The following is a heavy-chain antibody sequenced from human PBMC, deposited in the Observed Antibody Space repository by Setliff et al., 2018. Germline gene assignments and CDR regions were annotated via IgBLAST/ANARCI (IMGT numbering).Heavy chain of an antibody. CDR2: IIPIFGTA. CDR3: ARVSYCGGDCYLGWADY. D-gene: IGHD2-21*02. CDR1: GGTFSSYA. J-gene: IGHJ4*02. V-gene: IGHV1-69*05. Sequence: SVKVSCKASGGTFSSYAISWVRQAPGQGLEWMGGIIPIFGTANYAQKFQGRVTITTDESTSTAHMGLSSLRSEDTAVYYCARVSYCGGDCYLGWADYWGQGTLVTVSS.